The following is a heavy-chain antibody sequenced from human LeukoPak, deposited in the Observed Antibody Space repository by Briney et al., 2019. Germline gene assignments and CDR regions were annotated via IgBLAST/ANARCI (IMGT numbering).Heavy chain of an antibody. V-gene: IGHV1-8*01. CDR2: MNPNSGNT. CDR1: GYTFTSYD. D-gene: IGHD3-10*01. J-gene: IGHJ5*02. Sequence: ASVKVSCKASGYTFTSYDINWVRQATGQGLEWMGWMNPNSGNTGYAQKFQGRVTMTRNTSISTAYMELSSLRSEDTAVYYCARSRITMVRGVITSHWFDPWGQGTLVTVSS. CDR3: ARSRITMVRGVITSHWFDP.